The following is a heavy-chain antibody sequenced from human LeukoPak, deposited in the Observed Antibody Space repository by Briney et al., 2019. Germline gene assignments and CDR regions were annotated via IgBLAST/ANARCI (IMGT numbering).Heavy chain of an antibody. V-gene: IGHV3-30-3*01. Sequence: GGSLRLSCAASGFTFSSHTMHWVRQAPGKGLEWVAVITHDGSNKDHADSVKGRFTVSRDNSKNTLYLQKNSLRTEDMAVYYCARDLSGSYVFDYWGQGTLVTVSS. CDR3: ARDLSGSYVFDY. CDR2: ITHDGSNK. J-gene: IGHJ4*02. CDR1: GFTFSSHT. D-gene: IGHD1-26*01.